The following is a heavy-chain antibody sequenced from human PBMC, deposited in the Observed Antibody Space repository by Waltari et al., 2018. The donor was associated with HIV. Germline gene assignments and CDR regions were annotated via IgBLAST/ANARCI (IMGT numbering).Heavy chain of an antibody. V-gene: IGHV4-34*01. CDR3: ASLDGSGSYYDY. J-gene: IGHJ4*02. CDR2: INHSGST. Sequence: QVQLQQWGAGLLKPSETLSLTCAVYGGSFSGYYWSWIRQPPGKGLEWIGEINHSGSTNYNPSLKSRVTISVDTSKNQFSLKLSSVTAADTAVYYCASLDGSGSYYDYWGQGTLVTVSS. CDR1: GGSFSGYY. D-gene: IGHD3-10*01.